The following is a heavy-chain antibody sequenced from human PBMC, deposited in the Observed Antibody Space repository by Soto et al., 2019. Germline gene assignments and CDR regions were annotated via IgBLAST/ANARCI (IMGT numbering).Heavy chain of an antibody. J-gene: IGHJ4*02. CDR1: GGSISSYY. CDR2: IYYSGST. CDR3: ARQVQSWLIDK. Sequence: SETLSLTCTVSGGSISSYYWSWSRQPPGKGLEWIGYIYYSGSTNYNPSLKSRVTISIDTSKNQFSLKLNSVTAADTAVYYCARQVQSWLIDKWGQGNLVTVS. V-gene: IGHV4-59*08. D-gene: IGHD5-18*01.